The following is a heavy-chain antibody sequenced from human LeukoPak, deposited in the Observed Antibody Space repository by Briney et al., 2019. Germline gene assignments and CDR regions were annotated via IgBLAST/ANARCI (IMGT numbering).Heavy chain of an antibody. J-gene: IGHJ4*02. CDR3: AKDGGYAVGGGFDY. CDR2: ISGSGGST. D-gene: IGHD5-12*01. CDR1: GFTFSSYA. Sequence: GGSLRLSCAASGFTFSSYAMSWVRQAPGKGLEWVSAISGSGGSTYYADSVKGRFTISRDNSKNTLYPQMNSLRAEDTAVYYCAKDGGYAVGGGFDYWGQGTLVTVSS. V-gene: IGHV3-23*01.